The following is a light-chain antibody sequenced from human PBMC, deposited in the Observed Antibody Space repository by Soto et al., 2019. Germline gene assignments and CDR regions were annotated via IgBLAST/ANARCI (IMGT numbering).Light chain of an antibody. V-gene: IGKV1-5*01. CDR3: RHYYTYPLT. CDR1: QRIGSW. CDR2: DAS. J-gene: IGKJ1*01. Sequence: DIQMTQSPSTLSASVGDRVSITCRASQRIGSWLAWYQQKPGKVPKLLIYDASTLISGVPSRFSGTGSGTEFTLSIASLQPDDFATYYCRHYYTYPLTVGQGTKVDSK.